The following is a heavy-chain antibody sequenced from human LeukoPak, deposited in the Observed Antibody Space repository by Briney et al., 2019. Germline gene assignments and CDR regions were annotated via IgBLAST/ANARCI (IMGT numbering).Heavy chain of an antibody. J-gene: IGHJ3*02. D-gene: IGHD1-26*01. CDR2: IYTSGST. CDR1: GGSISSGSYY. V-gene: IGHV4-61*02. Sequence: SQTLSLTCTVSGGSISSGSYYWSWIRQPAGKGLEWIGRIYTSGSTNYNPSLKSRVTISVDTSKNQFSLKLSSVTAADTAVYYCARDGGIVGATKVLRVSGGKHDAFEIWGQGKMVTVSS. CDR3: ARDGGIVGATKVLRVSGGKHDAFEI.